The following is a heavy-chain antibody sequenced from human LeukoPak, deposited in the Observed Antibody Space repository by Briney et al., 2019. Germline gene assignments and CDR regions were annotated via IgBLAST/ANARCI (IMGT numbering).Heavy chain of an antibody. V-gene: IGHV4-4*02. CDR1: GDSFSSNYW. J-gene: IGHJ6*02. CDR2: IYHSGTT. CDR3: ARDRGGLTYGKDI. D-gene: IGHD2-15*01. Sequence: SETLSLTCTVSGDSFSSNYWWNWVRQSPGKGLEWIGEIYHSGTTNYNPSLKSRVSISLDKSKNQLSLKVNSVTAADTAVYYCARDRGGLTYGKDIWGQGTTVTVSS.